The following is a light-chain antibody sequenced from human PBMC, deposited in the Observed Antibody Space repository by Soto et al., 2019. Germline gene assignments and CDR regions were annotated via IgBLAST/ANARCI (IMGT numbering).Light chain of an antibody. CDR1: QTVSSSS. V-gene: IGKV3-20*01. Sequence: DIVWTQSPGTLSLSPGERATLSCRSSQTVSSSSLAWYQQKPGQAPRLLIFGASTRAAGFPDRFSGSGSGTDFTLTISRLEPEDFAVYYCQQYGSSPRTFGQGTKV. CDR2: GAS. CDR3: QQYGSSPRT. J-gene: IGKJ1*01.